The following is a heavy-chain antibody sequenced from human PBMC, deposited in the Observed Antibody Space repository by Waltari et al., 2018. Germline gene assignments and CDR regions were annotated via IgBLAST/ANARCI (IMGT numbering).Heavy chain of an antibody. CDR2: INHGGAS. D-gene: IGHD3-3*01. CDR1: GESFSGHF. Sequence: QVQLQQWGAGLLKPSATLSLTCGVSGESFSGHFWSWIRQPPGKGLEWIGEINHGGASKYNPSLKSRVTISRDTSKSQFSLKLTSVTAADTAVYYCARGRFDFWTGYYSSNYFDPWGPGTLVTVSS. J-gene: IGHJ5*02. V-gene: IGHV4-34*01. CDR3: ARGRFDFWTGYYSSNYFDP.